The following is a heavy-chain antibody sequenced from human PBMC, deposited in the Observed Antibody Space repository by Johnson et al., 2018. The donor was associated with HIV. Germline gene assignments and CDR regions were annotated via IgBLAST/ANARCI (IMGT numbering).Heavy chain of an antibody. V-gene: IGHV3-53*01. CDR3: ARGSRYTYDNDDAYLLHAFDF. CDR2: IYSGGST. Sequence: VQLVESGGGLIQPGGSLRLSCAASGFTVSSNYMSWVRQAPGQGLEWVSVIYSGGSTYYADSVKGRFTISSDNAKNSLYLQMNSLRAEDTAVYYCARGSRYTYDNDDAYLLHAFDFWGQGTMVTVSS. CDR1: GFTVSSNY. J-gene: IGHJ3*01. D-gene: IGHD3-22*01.